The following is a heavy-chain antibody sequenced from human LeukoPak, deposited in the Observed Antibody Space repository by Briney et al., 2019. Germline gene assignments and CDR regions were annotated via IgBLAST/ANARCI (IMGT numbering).Heavy chain of an antibody. CDR1: GYSFTSYW. CDR2: IYPGDSDT. V-gene: IGHV5-51*01. Sequence: GESLKISCKGSGYSFTSYWIAWVRQMPGKGLEWMGIIYPGDSDTRYSPSFQGQVTISADKSISTAYLQWSSLKASDTAMYYCARQIADSSGPIDYWGQGALVTVSS. CDR3: ARQIADSSGPIDY. J-gene: IGHJ4*02. D-gene: IGHD6-19*01.